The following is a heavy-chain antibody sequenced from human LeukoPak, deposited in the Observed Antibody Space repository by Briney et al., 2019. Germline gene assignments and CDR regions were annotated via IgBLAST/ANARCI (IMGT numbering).Heavy chain of an antibody. J-gene: IGHJ4*02. D-gene: IGHD6-19*01. CDR2: IYYSGST. CDR3: ARSQYSSGWYTLDY. V-gene: IGHV4-59*01. Sequence: SETLSLTCTVSGGSISSYYWSWIRQPPGKGLEWIGYIYYSGSTNYNPSLESRVTISVDTSKNQFSLKLSSVTAADTAVYYCARSQYSSGWYTLDYWGQGTLVTVSS. CDR1: GGSISSYY.